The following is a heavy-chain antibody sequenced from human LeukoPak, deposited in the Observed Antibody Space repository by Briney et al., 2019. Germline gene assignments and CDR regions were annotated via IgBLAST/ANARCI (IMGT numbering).Heavy chain of an antibody. CDR1: GLTFSTSG. Sequence: TPGGSLRLSCAASGLTFSTSGFNWVRQAPGKGLEWVASIGPTGSDRYHADSIKGRFTISRDNADNFLYLQMNSLRAEDMAVYYCATETNGRHYDYWGQGTLLTVSS. J-gene: IGHJ4*02. CDR3: ATETNGRHYDY. CDR2: IGPTGSDR. V-gene: IGHV3-21*06. D-gene: IGHD1-14*01.